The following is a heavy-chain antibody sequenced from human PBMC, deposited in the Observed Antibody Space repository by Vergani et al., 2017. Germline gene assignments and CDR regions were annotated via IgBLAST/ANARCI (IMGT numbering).Heavy chain of an antibody. CDR3: ARVNTETNGHLYYYYYMDV. V-gene: IGHV4-34*01. CDR1: GGSFTSYH. CDR2: IDHTGRP. D-gene: IGHD4-11*01. J-gene: IGHJ6*03. Sequence: QVQLQQWGGGLLKPSETLSLTCVVNGGSFTSYHWTWIRQSPGAGLEWVGDIDHTGRPDYNPSLKSRLTMSVDKSRNQFPLTLNSVTATDTAIYFCARVNTETNGHLYYYYYMDVWGQGTAVNVS.